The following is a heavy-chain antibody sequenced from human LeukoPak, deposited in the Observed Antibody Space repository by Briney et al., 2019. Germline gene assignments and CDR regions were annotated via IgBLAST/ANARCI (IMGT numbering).Heavy chain of an antibody. D-gene: IGHD6-19*01. V-gene: IGHV4-31*03. CDR1: GGSVSSDSYY. J-gene: IGHJ4*02. CDR3: ATALGGSGRLIDY. CDR2: IYYSGST. Sequence: SSETLSLTCTVSGGSVSSDSYYWNWIRQPPGKGLEWIGYIYYSGSTYYNPSLKSRVTISVDTAKNQFSLKLSSVTAADTAVYYCATALGGSGRLIDYWGQGTLVTVSS.